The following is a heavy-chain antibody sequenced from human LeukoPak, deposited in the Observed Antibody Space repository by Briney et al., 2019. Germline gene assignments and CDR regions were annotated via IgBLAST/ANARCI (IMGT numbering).Heavy chain of an antibody. J-gene: IGHJ4*02. V-gene: IGHV3-30-3*01. Sequence: GRSLRLSCAASGFIFSTYDMHWVRQAPGKGLEWVAVISYDGSNKYYADSVKGRFTISRDNSKNTLYLQMNSLRAEDTAVYYCARLVVAAFEDYWGQGTLVTVSS. CDR2: ISYDGSNK. CDR3: ARLVVAAFEDY. CDR1: GFIFSTYD. D-gene: IGHD2-15*01.